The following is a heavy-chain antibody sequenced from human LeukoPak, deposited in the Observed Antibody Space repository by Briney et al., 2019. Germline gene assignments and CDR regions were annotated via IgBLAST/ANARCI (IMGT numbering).Heavy chain of an antibody. D-gene: IGHD5-24*01. CDR1: GFTFSNYA. J-gene: IGHJ5*02. V-gene: IGHV3-23*01. Sequence: GGSLRLSCVASGFTFSNYAMSWVRQAPGKGLEWVSGIRSNGHTKYDADSVKGRFTISRDNSKNTLYLEMKSLRADDTALYYCATVQMSAEGGELDPWGQGTLVTVSS. CDR2: IRSNGHTK. CDR3: ATVQMSAEGGELDP.